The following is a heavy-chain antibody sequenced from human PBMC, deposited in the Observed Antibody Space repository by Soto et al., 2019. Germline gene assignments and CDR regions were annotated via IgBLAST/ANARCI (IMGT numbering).Heavy chain of an antibody. CDR2: ISDDAINK. V-gene: IGHV3-30*03. J-gene: IGHJ6*02. CDR3: ARPRGDYYYYYGMDV. CDR1: GFAFNRYG. Sequence: GGYLRLSCAASGFAFNRYGMHWVRQALGKGLEWVAVISDDAINKYYADSVKGRFTISRDYSKSMLYLQMNSLRAEDTAVYYCARPRGDYYYYYGMDVWGQGT. D-gene: IGHD3-10*01.